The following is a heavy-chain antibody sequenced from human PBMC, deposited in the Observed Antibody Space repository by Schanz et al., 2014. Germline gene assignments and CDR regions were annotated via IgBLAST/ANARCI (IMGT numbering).Heavy chain of an antibody. V-gene: IGHV4-30-2*06. J-gene: IGHJ4*01. CDR3: ALREKPYGPFAS. CDR2: IYYSGNT. Sequence: LQLQESGSGLMKPSQTLSLTCAVSGGSISSGGYSWNWIRQSPGKGLEWIGYIYYSGNTYYNPSLKSRVTISVDRSKNQFSLRLDSVTAADTAVYYCALREKPYGPFASWGQEPWSPSPQ. D-gene: IGHD3-10*01. CDR1: GGSISSGGYS.